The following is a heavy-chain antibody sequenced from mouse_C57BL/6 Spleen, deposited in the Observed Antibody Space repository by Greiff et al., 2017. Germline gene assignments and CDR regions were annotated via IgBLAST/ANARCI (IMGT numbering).Heavy chain of an antibody. J-gene: IGHJ2*01. V-gene: IGHV3-6*01. CDR2: ISDDGSN. Sequence: EVKLQESGPGLVKPSQSLSLTCSVTGYSITSCYYWNWIRQFPGNKLEWMGYISDDGSNNYNPSLKNRIPITRDTSTNQFFLKLNSVTTEDTATYCCARGIGLGRDYFDYWGQGTTLTVSS. D-gene: IGHD4-1*01. CDR3: ARGIGLGRDYFDY. CDR1: GYSITSCYY.